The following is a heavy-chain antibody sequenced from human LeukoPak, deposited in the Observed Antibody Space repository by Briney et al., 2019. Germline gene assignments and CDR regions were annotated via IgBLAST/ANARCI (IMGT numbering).Heavy chain of an antibody. CDR3: ARDRSRGTSIAARYYYYGMDV. Sequence: ASVKVSCKASGYTFTSYGISWVRQAPGQGLEWMGWISAYNGNTNYAQKLQGRVTMTTDTSTSTAYMELRSLRSDDTAVYYCARDRSRGTSIAARYYYYGMDVWGQGTTVTVSS. CDR2: ISAYNGNT. J-gene: IGHJ6*02. V-gene: IGHV1-18*01. D-gene: IGHD6-6*01. CDR1: GYTFTSYG.